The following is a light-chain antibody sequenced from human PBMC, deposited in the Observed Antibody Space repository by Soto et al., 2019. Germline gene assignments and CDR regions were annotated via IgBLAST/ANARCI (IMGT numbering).Light chain of an antibody. CDR3: QQYAGSPST. CDR1: QTVTSNY. V-gene: IGKV3-20*01. J-gene: IGKJ1*01. Sequence: EIVLTQSPGTLSLSPGERATLSCRASQTVTSNYLAWYQRKPGQAPRLLIYGASSMATDIPDRLSGSGSGTYFTLTITRLEPEDFAVYFCQQYAGSPSTFGQGTKVEIK. CDR2: GAS.